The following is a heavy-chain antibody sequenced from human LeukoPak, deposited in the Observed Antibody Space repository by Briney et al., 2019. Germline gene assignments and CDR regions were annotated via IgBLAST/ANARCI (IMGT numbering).Heavy chain of an antibody. CDR1: GFTFSSYV. CDR2: ISGSGGST. V-gene: IGHV3-23*01. CDR3: AGHYYDSSGYYSPTLGY. J-gene: IGHJ4*02. Sequence: PGGSLRLSCAASGFTFSSYVMSWVRQAPGKGLEWVSAISGSGGSTYYADSVKGRFTISRDNSKNTLYLQMNSLRAEDTAVYYCAGHYYDSSGYYSPTLGYWGQGTLVTVSS. D-gene: IGHD3-22*01.